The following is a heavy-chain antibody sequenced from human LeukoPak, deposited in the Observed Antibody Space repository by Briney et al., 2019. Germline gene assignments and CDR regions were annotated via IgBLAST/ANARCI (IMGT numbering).Heavy chain of an antibody. D-gene: IGHD6-6*01. J-gene: IGHJ6*03. CDR3: ARGPRGTRPVYYYMDV. CDR1: GYTFTGYY. V-gene: IGHV1-2*02. Sequence: ASVKVSCKASGYTFTGYYMHWVRQAPGQGLEWMGWINPNSGGTNYAQKFQGRVTMTRDTSISTAYMELSRLRSDDTAVYYCARGPRGTRPVYYYMDVWGKGTTVTVSS. CDR2: INPNSGGT.